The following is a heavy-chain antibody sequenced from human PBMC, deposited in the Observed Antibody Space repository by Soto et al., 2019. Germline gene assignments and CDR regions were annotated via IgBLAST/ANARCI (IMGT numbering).Heavy chain of an antibody. CDR3: AKADYDSSGYYMWSFDY. J-gene: IGHJ4*02. V-gene: IGHV3-30*18. D-gene: IGHD3-22*01. Sequence: PGGSLRLSCAASGFTFSSYGMHWVRQAPGKGLEWVAVISYDGSNKYYADSVKGRFTISRDNSKNTLYLQMNSLRAEDTAVYYCAKADYDSSGYYMWSFDYWGQGTLVTVSS. CDR2: ISYDGSNK. CDR1: GFTFSSYG.